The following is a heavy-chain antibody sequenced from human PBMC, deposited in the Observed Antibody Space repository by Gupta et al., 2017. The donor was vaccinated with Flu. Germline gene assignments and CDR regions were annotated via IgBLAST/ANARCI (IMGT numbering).Heavy chain of an antibody. Sequence: QVQLVESGGGVVQPGRSLKLSCAPSGLTFSSYGMHCVRQPPCKGLEWVAVIWYDGSNKYYADSVKGRFTISRDNSTNTLYLQMNSLRAEDTAVYYCARSTAYCGGDCYSGYFQHWGQGTLVTGSS. CDR1: GLTFSSYG. D-gene: IGHD2-21*02. CDR2: IWYDGSNK. V-gene: IGHV3-33*08. J-gene: IGHJ1*01. CDR3: ARSTAYCGGDCYSGYFQH.